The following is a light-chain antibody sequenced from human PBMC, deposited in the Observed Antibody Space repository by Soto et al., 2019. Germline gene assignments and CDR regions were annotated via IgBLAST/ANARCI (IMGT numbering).Light chain of an antibody. Sequence: DIQMTQSPSSLSASVGDRVTITCRASQNINSYLNWYQQKPGKAPNLLIYAASSLQSGVPSRFSGSGSGTDLTLTISSLQPEDFATYYCQQSYSTPWTFGQGTKVEIK. CDR1: QNINSY. CDR2: AAS. V-gene: IGKV1-39*01. J-gene: IGKJ1*01. CDR3: QQSYSTPWT.